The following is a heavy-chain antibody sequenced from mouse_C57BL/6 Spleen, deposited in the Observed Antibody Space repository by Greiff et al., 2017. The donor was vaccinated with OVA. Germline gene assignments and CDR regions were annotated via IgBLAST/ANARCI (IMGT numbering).Heavy chain of an antibody. V-gene: IGHV2-2*01. CDR3: ASLRRGYAMDY. D-gene: IGHD2-12*01. J-gene: IGHJ4*01. CDR2: IWSGGST. Sequence: VQGVESGPGLVQPSQSLSITCTVSGFSFTSYGVHWVRQSPGKGLEWLGVIWSGGSTDYNAAFISRLSISKDNSKRQVFFKMNSLQADDTAIYYCASLRRGYAMDYWGQGTSVTVSS. CDR1: GFSFTSYG.